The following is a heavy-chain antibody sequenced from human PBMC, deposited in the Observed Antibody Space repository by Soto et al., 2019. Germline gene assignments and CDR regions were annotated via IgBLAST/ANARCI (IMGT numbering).Heavy chain of an antibody. D-gene: IGHD1-7*01. CDR1: GYTFTSSY. Sequence: ASVKVSCKASGYTFTSSYMHWVRQAPGQGLEWMGIINPSGGSTSYAQKFQGRVTMTRDTSTSTVYMELSSLRSEDTAVYYCARGPLDWNYTYYFDYWGQGTLVTVSS. J-gene: IGHJ4*02. CDR3: ARGPLDWNYTYYFDY. CDR2: INPSGGST. V-gene: IGHV1-46*01.